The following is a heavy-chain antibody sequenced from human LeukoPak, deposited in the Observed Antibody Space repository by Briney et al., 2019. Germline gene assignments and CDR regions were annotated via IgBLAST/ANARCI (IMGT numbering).Heavy chain of an antibody. Sequence: GGSLRLSCAASGFTFSSYAMSWVRQAPGKGLEWVSAISGSGAGTYYADSVRGRFTISRDNSKNTLFLQMRSLRAEDTAIYYCAKLMAGSLYWGQGTLVTVSS. CDR3: AKLMAGSLY. D-gene: IGHD6-19*01. CDR2: ISGSGAGT. J-gene: IGHJ4*02. V-gene: IGHV3-23*01. CDR1: GFTFSSYA.